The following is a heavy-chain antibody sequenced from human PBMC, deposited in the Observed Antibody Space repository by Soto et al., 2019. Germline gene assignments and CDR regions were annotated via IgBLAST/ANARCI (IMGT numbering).Heavy chain of an antibody. Sequence: GGSLRLSCAASGFNFDDYSMHWVRQAPGKGLKKEPLITWDGSNTYYAASVKCSFTFSWDNSRYSVHLVMNCMSTEDISLYHCAKLSTPHRCNDGLDSWDRGTLGTVCS. V-gene: IGHV3-43*01. J-gene: IGHJ4*02. CDR2: ITWDGSNT. D-gene: IGHD1-1*01. CDR3: AKLSTPHRCNDGLDS. CDR1: GFNFDDYS.